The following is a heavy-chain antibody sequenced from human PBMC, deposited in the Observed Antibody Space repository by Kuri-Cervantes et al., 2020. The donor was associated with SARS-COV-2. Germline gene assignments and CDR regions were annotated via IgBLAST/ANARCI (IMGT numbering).Heavy chain of an antibody. V-gene: IGHV4-39*01. CDR3: ARHTAVGATKGDAFDI. J-gene: IGHJ3*02. Sequence: SETLSLTCTVSGGSISSSSYYWGWIRLPPGKGLEWIGSIYYSGSTYYNPSLKSRVTISVDTSKNQFSLKLSSVTAADTAVYYCARHTAVGATKGDAFDIWGQGTMVTVSS. CDR2: IYYSGST. D-gene: IGHD1-26*01. CDR1: GGSISSSSYY.